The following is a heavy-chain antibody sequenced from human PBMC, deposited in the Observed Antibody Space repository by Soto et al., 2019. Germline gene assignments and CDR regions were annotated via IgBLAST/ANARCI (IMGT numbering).Heavy chain of an antibody. CDR3: ARVAPWIFSGQLLLDY. V-gene: IGHV4-59*01. CDR2: IYYSGST. Sequence: QVQLQESGPGLVKPSETLSLTCTVSGGSISSYYWSWIRQPPGKGLEWIGYIYYSGSTNYNPSLKSRVTISVDTSKNQFSLKLSSVTAADTAVYYCARVAPWIFSGQLLLDYWGQGTLVTVSS. CDR1: GGSISSYY. D-gene: IGHD6-6*01. J-gene: IGHJ4*02.